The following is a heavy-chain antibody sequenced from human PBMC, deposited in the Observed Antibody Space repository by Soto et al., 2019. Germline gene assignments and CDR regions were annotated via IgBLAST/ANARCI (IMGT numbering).Heavy chain of an antibody. V-gene: IGHV3-30*18. CDR1: GFTFSSYG. Sequence: QVQLVESGGGVVQPGRSLRLSCAASGFTFSSYGMHWVRQAPGKGLEWVAVISYDGSNKYYADSVKGRFTISRDNSKNALYLQVNSLRAEDTAVYYCAKDSRGYSYHYYSYYGMDVWGQGTTVTVSS. CDR2: ISYDGSNK. D-gene: IGHD5-18*01. J-gene: IGHJ6*02. CDR3: AKDSRGYSYHYYSYYGMDV.